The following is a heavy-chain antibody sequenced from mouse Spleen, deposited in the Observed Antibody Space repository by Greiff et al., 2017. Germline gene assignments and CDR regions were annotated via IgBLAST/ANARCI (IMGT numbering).Heavy chain of an antibody. CDR2: INPNNGGT. J-gene: IGHJ1*01. CDR1: GYTFTDYN. D-gene: IGHD1-1*01. V-gene: IGHV1-18*01. CDR3: ARPVVATDWYFDV. Sequence: EVQLQQSGPELVKPGASVKIPCKASGYTFTDYNMDWVKQSHGKSLEWIGDINPNNGGTIYNQKFKGKATLTVDKSSSTAYMELRSLTSEDTAVYYCARPVVATDWYFDVWGAGTTVTVSS.